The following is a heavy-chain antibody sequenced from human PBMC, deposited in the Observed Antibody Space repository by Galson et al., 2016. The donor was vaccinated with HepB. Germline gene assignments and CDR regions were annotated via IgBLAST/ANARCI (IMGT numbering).Heavy chain of an antibody. CDR2: LYSGGST. J-gene: IGHJ2*01. CDR3: ARGSGEYSDALDRYFDL. Sequence: LRLSCAASGFTVSTNYMSWVRQAPGKGLEWVSGLYSGGSTYYAASVKDRFTISGDSSNNALYLQMNSLRAEATAVYYCARGSGEYSDALDRYFDLWGRGTLVTVSS. D-gene: IGHD5-18*01. CDR1: GFTVSTNY. V-gene: IGHV3-66*01.